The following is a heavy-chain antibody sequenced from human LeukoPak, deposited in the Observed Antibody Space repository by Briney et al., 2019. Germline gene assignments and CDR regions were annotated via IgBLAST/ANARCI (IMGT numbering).Heavy chain of an antibody. D-gene: IGHD1-26*01. CDR2: IYSGGNT. CDR3: AKRVHISSYYAAFDF. V-gene: IGHV3-53*01. Sequence: PGGSLRLSCAASGFTVSYNYIYWVRQAPGKGLEWVSVIYSGGNTYYADSVKGRFAISGDNSKNTLYLQMNSLRAADARLYYCAKRVHISSYYAAFDFWGQGTLVTVSS. J-gene: IGHJ4*02. CDR1: GFTVSYNY.